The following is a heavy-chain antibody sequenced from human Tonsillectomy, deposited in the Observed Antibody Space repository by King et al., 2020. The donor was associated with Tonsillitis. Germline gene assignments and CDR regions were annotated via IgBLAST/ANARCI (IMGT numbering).Heavy chain of an antibody. CDR3: ARGPTGILDYYGMDV. CDR2: MNPNSGNT. D-gene: IGHD1-1*01. J-gene: IGHJ6*02. Sequence: VQLVQSGAEVKKPGASVKVSCKASGYTFTTYDINWGRQATGQGLEWMGWMNPNSGNTDYAQKFQGRVTLTRDTSISTAYMEGSSLRSEDTAVYYCARGPTGILDYYGMDVWGQGTTVTVSS. V-gene: IGHV1-8*01. CDR1: GYTFTTYD.